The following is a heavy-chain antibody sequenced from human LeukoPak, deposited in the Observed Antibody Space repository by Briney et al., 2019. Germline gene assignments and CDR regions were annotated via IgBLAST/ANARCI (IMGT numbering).Heavy chain of an antibody. J-gene: IGHJ4*02. CDR1: GGSISSYY. V-gene: IGHV4-59*12. CDR2: IYYSGST. D-gene: IGHD6-13*01. Sequence: SETLSLTCTVSGGSISSYYWSWIRQPPGKGLEWIGYIYYSGSTNYNPSLKSRVTISVDTSKNQFSLKLSSVTAADTAVYYCARGIAAAATEAAGYYFDYWGQGTLVTVSS. CDR3: ARGIAAAATEAAGYYFDY.